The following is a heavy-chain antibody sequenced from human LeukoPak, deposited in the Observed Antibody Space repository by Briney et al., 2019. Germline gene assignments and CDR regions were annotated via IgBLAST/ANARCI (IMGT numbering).Heavy chain of an antibody. Sequence: GGSLRLSCAASGFTFSSYWMSWVRQAPGKGLEWVANIKQDGSEKYYVDSVKGRFTISRDNAKNSLYLQMNSLRAEDTAVYYCARDRPQGYYYYYMDVWGEGTTVTVSS. V-gene: IGHV3-7*01. D-gene: IGHD6-6*01. CDR2: IKQDGSEK. J-gene: IGHJ6*03. CDR3: ARDRPQGYYYYYMDV. CDR1: GFTFSSYW.